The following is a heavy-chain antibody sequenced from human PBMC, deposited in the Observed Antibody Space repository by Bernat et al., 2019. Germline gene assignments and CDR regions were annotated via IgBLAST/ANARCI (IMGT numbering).Heavy chain of an antibody. CDR2: ISSSSSYT. D-gene: IGHD3-16*02. CDR1: GFTFSDYY. CDR3: ARDIYYDYVWESYRSANFDY. J-gene: IGHJ4*02. V-gene: IGHV3-11*06. Sequence: QVQLVESGGGLVKPGGSLRLSCAASGFTFSDYYMSWIRQAPGKGLEWVSYISSSSSYTNYADSVKGRFTISRDNAKNSLYLQMNSLRAKDTAVYYCARDIYYDYVWESYRSANFDYWGQGTLVTVSS.